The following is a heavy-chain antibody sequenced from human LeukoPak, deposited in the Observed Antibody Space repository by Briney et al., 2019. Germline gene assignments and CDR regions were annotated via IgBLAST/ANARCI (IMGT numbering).Heavy chain of an antibody. Sequence: ASVEVSCKASGYTFTSYGISWVRQAPGQGLEWMGWISGYNGNTKYAQKLQGRVTMTTDTSTNTAYMELRSLRSDDTAVYYCARADYCSGGSCYSGNFDYWGQGTLVTVSS. V-gene: IGHV1-18*01. J-gene: IGHJ4*02. D-gene: IGHD2-15*01. CDR3: ARADYCSGGSCYSGNFDY. CDR2: ISGYNGNT. CDR1: GYTFTSYG.